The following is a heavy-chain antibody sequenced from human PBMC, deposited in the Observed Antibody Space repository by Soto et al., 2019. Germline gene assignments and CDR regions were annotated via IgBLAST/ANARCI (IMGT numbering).Heavy chain of an antibody. D-gene: IGHD3-22*01. CDR2: TIPIFGTA. J-gene: IGHJ6*02. CDR3: ARESKIRYYYDSSGYLGTYYGMDV. Sequence: SVKVSCKASGGTFSSYAISWVRQAPGQGLEWMGGTIPIFGTANYAQKFQGRVTITADQSTSTAYMELSSLRSEDTAVYYCARESKIRYYYDSSGYLGTYYGMDVWGQGTTVTVSS. CDR1: GGTFSSYA. V-gene: IGHV1-69*13.